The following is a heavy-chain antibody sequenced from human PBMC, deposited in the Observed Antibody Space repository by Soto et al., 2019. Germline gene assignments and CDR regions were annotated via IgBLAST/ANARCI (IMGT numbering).Heavy chain of an antibody. V-gene: IGHV3-33*06. J-gene: IGHJ6*02. D-gene: IGHD3-10*01. CDR1: GFTFSSYG. CDR3: AKPMVRGVDYYYGMDV. CDR2: IWYDGSNK. Sequence: QVQLVESGGGVVQPGRSLRLSCAASGFTFSSYGMHWVRQAPGKGLERVAVIWYDGSNKYYADSVKGLFTISRNNSKTTLYLQMNSLRAEDTAVYYCAKPMVRGVDYYYGMDVWGQGTTVTVSS.